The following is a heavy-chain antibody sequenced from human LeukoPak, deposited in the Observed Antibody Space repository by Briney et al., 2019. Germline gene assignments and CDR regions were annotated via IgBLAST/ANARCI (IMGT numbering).Heavy chain of an antibody. D-gene: IGHD5-18*01. CDR3: ARIYSYGYNAFDI. J-gene: IGHJ3*02. CDR2: ISSYNGNT. Sequence: ASVKVSCKASGYTFTSYGISWVRQAPGQGLEWMGWISSYNGNTNYAQKLQGRVTMTTDTSTSTAYMELRSLRSDETAVYYCARIYSYGYNAFDIWGQGKMVTVSS. CDR1: GYTFTSYG. V-gene: IGHV1-18*04.